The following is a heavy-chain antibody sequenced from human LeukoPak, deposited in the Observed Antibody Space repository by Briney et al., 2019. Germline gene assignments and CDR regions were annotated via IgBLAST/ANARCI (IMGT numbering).Heavy chain of an antibody. CDR2: INPSAVTT. CDR3: ARGLATVTTRNYYYHMDV. V-gene: IGHV1-46*01. J-gene: IGHJ6*03. CDR1: GYTFTSYY. D-gene: IGHD4-11*01. Sequence: ASVKVSCKASGYTFTSYYIHWVRQAPGQGLEWMGIINPSAVTTSYAQKFQGRVTMTRDTSTSTVYMELSSLRSDDTAVYCCARGLATVTTRNYYYHMDVWGKGTTVTVSS.